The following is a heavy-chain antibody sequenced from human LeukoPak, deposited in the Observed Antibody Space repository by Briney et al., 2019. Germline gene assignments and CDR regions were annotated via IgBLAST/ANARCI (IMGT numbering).Heavy chain of an antibody. V-gene: IGHV3-23*01. Sequence: PGGSLRLSCAASGFTFNGYAMSWVGQAPGKGLEGFSSISGSGANTYYANSVKGRFTVYRDNSNNPLSLQVNNLRAEDTAVYYCAKHLGSHNFDYWGQGTLVTVSS. D-gene: IGHD3-10*01. CDR2: ISGSGANT. J-gene: IGHJ4*02. CDR3: AKHLGSHNFDY. CDR1: GFTFNGYA.